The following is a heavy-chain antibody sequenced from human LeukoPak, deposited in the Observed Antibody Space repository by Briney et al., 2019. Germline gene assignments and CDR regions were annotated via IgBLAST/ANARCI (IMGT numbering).Heavy chain of an antibody. Sequence: SETLSLTCTVSGGSISSYYWSWIRQTPGKGLEWIGYIYYSGSTNYNPSLKSRVTISVDTSKNQFSLKLSSVTAADTAVYYCARGGGYDFWSGYFRNDYYDILTGYYSRYFDYWGQGTLVTVSS. J-gene: IGHJ4*02. CDR3: ARGGGYDFWSGYFRNDYYDILTGYYSRYFDY. CDR1: GGSISSYY. V-gene: IGHV4-59*01. CDR2: IYYSGST. D-gene: IGHD3-9*01.